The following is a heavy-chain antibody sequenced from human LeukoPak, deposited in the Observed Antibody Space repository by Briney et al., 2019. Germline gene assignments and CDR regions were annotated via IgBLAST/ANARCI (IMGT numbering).Heavy chain of an antibody. CDR3: AKALAVAADH. D-gene: IGHD6-19*01. Sequence: PGGSLRLSCAASGFTFSSYGMHWVRQAPGKGLEWVAFIRYDGSSKYYADSVKGRFTISRDNSKNTLYLQMNSLRAEDTAVYYCAKALAVAADHWGQGTLVTVSS. J-gene: IGHJ4*02. V-gene: IGHV3-30*02. CDR2: IRYDGSSK. CDR1: GFTFSSYG.